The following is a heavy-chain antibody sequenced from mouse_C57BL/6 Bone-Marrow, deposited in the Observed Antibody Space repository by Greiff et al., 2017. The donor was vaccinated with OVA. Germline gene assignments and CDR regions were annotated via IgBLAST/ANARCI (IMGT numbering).Heavy chain of an antibody. V-gene: IGHV1-69*01. CDR3: ARMSYYGDYDGDAMDY. CDR2: IDPSDSYT. J-gene: IGHJ4*01. D-gene: IGHD2-13*01. Sequence: QVHVKQPWAGLVMPGALVKLSCKASGYTFTSYWMHWVKQRPGQGLEWIGEIDPSDSYTNYNQKFKGKSTLTVDKSSSTAYMQLSSLTSEDSAVYYCARMSYYGDYDGDAMDYWGKGTSVTVSA. CDR1: GYTFTSYW.